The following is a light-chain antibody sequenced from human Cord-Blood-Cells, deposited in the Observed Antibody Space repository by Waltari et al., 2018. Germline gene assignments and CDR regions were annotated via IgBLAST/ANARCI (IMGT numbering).Light chain of an antibody. CDR3: QQSYSTPYT. CDR1: QSISSY. CDR2: AGS. V-gene: IGKV1-39*01. J-gene: IGKJ2*01. Sequence: DIQMTQSPSSLSASVGDRVTITCRASQSISSYLNWYQQTPGKDPKLLIYAGSSLQSGVPSRFSGSGSGTDFTLTISSLQPEDVATYYCQQSYSTPYTFGQGTKLEIK.